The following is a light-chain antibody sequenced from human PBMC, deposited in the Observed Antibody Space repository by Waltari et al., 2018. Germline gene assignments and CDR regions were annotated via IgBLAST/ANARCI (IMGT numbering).Light chain of an antibody. CDR1: QSLVQRNGHNF. J-gene: IGKJ2*01. V-gene: IGKV2-28*01. CDR2: MTS. Sequence: DIVMHQSPLSLHVTPGEPASISCRPGQSLVQRNGHNFLDWFLQKPGQSPQLLLYMTSKRASGVPDRFSGSGSGTRFTLTISRVEPEDVGVYYCMQGLQNPHAFGQGTKLEI. CDR3: MQGLQNPHA.